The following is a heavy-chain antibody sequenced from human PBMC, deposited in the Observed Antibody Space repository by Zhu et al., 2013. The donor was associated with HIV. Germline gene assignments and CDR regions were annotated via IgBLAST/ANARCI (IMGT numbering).Heavy chain of an antibody. CDR1: DTPSPRYD. D-gene: IGHD2-2*01. CDR2: MNPNSGNT. V-gene: IGHV1-8*03. J-gene: IGHJ6*03. CDR3: ARGVVPAALYYMDV. Sequence: VQLCSLGREVKKPGPQXRSPARLLDTPSPRYDINWVRQATGQGLEWMGWMNPNSGNTGYAQKFQGRVTITRNTSISTAYMELSSLRSEDTAVYYCARGVVPAALYYMDVWGKGTTVTVSS.